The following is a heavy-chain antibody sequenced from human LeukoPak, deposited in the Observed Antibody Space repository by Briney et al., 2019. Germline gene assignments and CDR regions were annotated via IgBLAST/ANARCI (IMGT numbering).Heavy chain of an antibody. CDR3: ARQGVRGVIDSFEL. J-gene: IGHJ5*02. V-gene: IGHV5-51*01. D-gene: IGHD3-10*01. CDR1: GSIFTSYW. Sequence: KGGASLKISCEGSGSIFTSYWIGWVRQLREKGLEWIAFIYAGDTDTRDSPSFQGQVTISADKSIRTAYLQWSSLKAWDTAMYFCARQGVRGVIDSFELWGQGTLVTVSS. CDR2: IYAGDTDT.